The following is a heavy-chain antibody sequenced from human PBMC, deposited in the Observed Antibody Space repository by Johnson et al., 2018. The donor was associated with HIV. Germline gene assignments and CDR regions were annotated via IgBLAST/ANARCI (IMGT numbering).Heavy chain of an antibody. CDR2: ISYDGSNK. J-gene: IGHJ3*01. CDR1: GFTFSSYG. V-gene: IGHV3-30*18. CDR3: AKDVREYCSSISCFDAFDV. Sequence: QVQLVESGGGVVQPGRSLRLSCAVSGFTFSSYGMHWVRQAPGKGLEWVAVISYDGSNKYYADSVKGRFTISRDNSKNTLYLQMNSLRADDTTVYYCAKDVREYCSSISCFDAFDVWGQGTMVTVSS. D-gene: IGHD2-2*01.